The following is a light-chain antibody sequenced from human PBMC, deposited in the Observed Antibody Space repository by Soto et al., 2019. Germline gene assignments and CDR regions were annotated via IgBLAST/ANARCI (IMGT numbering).Light chain of an antibody. CDR3: LLSFNGAPYV. CDR1: TGAVTSGHY. CDR2: DTD. V-gene: IGLV7-46*01. Sequence: QAVVTQEPSVTVSPGGTVTFTCDSSTGAVTSGHYVYWFQQKPGQAPRTLIFDTDKRHSWTPARFSGALLGGRAALTLSGAQPDDEAEYYCLLSFNGAPYVFGSGTKVTVL. J-gene: IGLJ1*01.